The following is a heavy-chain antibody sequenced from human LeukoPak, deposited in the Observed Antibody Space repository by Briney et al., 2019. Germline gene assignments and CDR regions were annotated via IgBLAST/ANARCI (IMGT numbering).Heavy chain of an antibody. V-gene: IGHV3-11*05. Sequence: GWSLTLSCPASGFTFSDYYMSWFRQAPGKGLEWVSNISPSSSSTTYAASVKGRFTISRDNAKNSLYLQMNSLRDVDTAVYYCARAGTIVAAGSPDYWGQGTLVTVSS. CDR3: ARAGTIVAAGSPDY. D-gene: IGHD6-13*01. CDR2: ISPSSSST. J-gene: IGHJ4*02. CDR1: GFTFSDYY.